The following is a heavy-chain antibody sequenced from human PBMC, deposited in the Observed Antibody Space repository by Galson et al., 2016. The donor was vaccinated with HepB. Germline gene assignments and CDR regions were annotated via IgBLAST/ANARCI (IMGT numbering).Heavy chain of an antibody. CDR1: GFTFSDSY. D-gene: IGHD6-13*01. CDR2: ISSSSSYT. Sequence: SLRLSCAASGFTFSDSYMSWIRQAPGKGLEWVSYISSSSSYTNYADSVKDRFTISRDNAKNSLYLQMSSLRVEDTAVYYCARKGAAAAGYALDVWGQGTTVIVSS. CDR3: ARKGAAAAGYALDV. J-gene: IGHJ6*02. V-gene: IGHV3-11*06.